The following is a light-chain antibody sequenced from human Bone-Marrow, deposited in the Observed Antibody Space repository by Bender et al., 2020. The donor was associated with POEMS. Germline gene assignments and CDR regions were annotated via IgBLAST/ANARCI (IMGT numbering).Light chain of an antibody. V-gene: IGLV2-8*01. J-gene: IGLJ2*01. CDR1: SNDVGGYNY. CDR3: SSYAGSILV. Sequence: QSALTQPASVSGSPGQSVTISCTGTSNDVGGYNYVSWYQQHPGKAPKVLIYGVSKRPSGVPDRFSGSKSGNTASLTVSGLQAEDEGHYYCSSYAGSILVFGGGTKLTVL. CDR2: GVS.